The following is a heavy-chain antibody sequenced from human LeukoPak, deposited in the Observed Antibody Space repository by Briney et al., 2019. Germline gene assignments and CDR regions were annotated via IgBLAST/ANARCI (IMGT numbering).Heavy chain of an antibody. CDR3: ARGGWLVQGLHAFDI. V-gene: IGHV1-8*01. Sequence: ASLKVSCKASGYTFTSYDINWVRQATGQGLEWVGLMNPNSGNTGYAQKFQGRVTMTRNTSISTAYMELSSLRSEGTAVYYCARGGWLVQGLHAFDIWGQGTMVTVSS. CDR1: GYTFTSYD. D-gene: IGHD6-19*01. J-gene: IGHJ3*02. CDR2: MNPNSGNT.